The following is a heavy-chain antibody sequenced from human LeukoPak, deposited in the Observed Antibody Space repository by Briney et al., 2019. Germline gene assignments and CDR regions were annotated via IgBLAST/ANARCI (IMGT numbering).Heavy chain of an antibody. CDR3: AKDRGIGGALRLLPYRDYFDY. Sequence: HPGGSLRLSCAASGFTFSSYAMSWVGQAPGKGLVWVSAISGSGGSTYYADSVKGRFTISRDNSKNPLYLQMNSVRAEDTAVYYCAKDRGIGGALRLLPYRDYFDYWGQGTLVTVSS. J-gene: IGHJ4*02. CDR2: ISGSGGST. CDR1: GFTFSSYA. V-gene: IGHV3-23*01. D-gene: IGHD1-26*01.